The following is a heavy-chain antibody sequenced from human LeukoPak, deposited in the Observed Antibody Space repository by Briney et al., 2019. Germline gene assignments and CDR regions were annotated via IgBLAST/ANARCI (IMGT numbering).Heavy chain of an antibody. CDR3: AREVAAAGTRELGY. CDR1: GYTFTGYY. J-gene: IGHJ4*02. V-gene: IGHV1-2*04. Sequence: ASVTVSCKASGYTFTGYYMHWVGQAPGQGLEWMGWINPNSGGTNYAQKFQGWVTMTRDTSISTAYMELSRLRSDDTAVYYCAREVAAAGTRELGYWGQGTLVTVSS. CDR2: INPNSGGT. D-gene: IGHD6-13*01.